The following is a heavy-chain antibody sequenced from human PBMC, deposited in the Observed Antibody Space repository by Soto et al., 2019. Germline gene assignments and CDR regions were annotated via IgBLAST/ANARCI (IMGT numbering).Heavy chain of an antibody. Sequence: QVRLVQSGAEVKKPGASVKVSCKSSGYTFTSYGISWVRQAPGQGLEWMGWISAYNGNTNYAQKLQGRVTMTTDTTTSAAYMELMSVRSADTAVYSCARDSGDYYGSGSYFPILVCFDPWAHGTLVTVSS. CDR1: GYTFTSYG. D-gene: IGHD3-10*01. J-gene: IGHJ5*02. CDR3: ARDSGDYYGSGSYFPILVCFDP. CDR2: ISAYNGNT. V-gene: IGHV1-18*01.